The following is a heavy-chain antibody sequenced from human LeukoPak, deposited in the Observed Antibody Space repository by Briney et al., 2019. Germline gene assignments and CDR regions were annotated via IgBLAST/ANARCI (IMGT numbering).Heavy chain of an antibody. D-gene: IGHD1-7*01. CDR2: TLADGTTT. V-gene: IGHV3-74*03. J-gene: IGHJ4*02. Sequence: GGSLRLSCAASGFIFSDYEMYWVRQAPGKGLVWVSRTLADGTTTMYADSVKGRFTISRDNAKNTLYLQMNSLRAEGTAAYYCARGNYGFDYWGQGTLVIVSS. CDR3: ARGNYGFDY. CDR1: GFIFSDYE.